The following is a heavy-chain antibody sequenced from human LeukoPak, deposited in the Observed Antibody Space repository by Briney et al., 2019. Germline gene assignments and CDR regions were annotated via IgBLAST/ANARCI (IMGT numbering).Heavy chain of an antibody. D-gene: IGHD2-2*02. CDR1: GGSFSGYY. J-gene: IGHJ4*02. CDR3: ARASYIVVVPAAIGGIDY. Sequence: SETLSLTRAVYGGSFSGYYWSWIRQPPGKGLEWIGEINHSGSTNYNPSLKSRVTISVDTSKNQFSLKLSSVTAADTAVYYCARASYIVVVPAAIGGIDYWGQGTLVTASS. CDR2: INHSGST. V-gene: IGHV4-34*01.